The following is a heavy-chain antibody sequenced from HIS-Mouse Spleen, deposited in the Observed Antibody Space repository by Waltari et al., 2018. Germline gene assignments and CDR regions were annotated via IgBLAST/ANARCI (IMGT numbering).Heavy chain of an antibody. CDR2: IYYSGGT. J-gene: IGHJ4*02. CDR3: ARGEGRELKVDY. D-gene: IGHD1-7*01. V-gene: IGHV4-31*03. CDR1: GGSISSGGYY. Sequence: QVQLQESGPGLVKPSQTLSLTCTVSGGSISSGGYYWSWIRQHPGKGLEWIGYIYYSGGTYYNPSLKSRVTISVDTSKNQFSLKLSSVTAADTAVYYCARGEGRELKVDYWGQGTLVTVSS.